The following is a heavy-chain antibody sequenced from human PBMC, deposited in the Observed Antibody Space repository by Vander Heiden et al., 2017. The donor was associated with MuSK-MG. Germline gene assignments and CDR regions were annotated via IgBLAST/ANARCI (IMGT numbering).Heavy chain of an antibody. J-gene: IGHJ4*02. CDR2: IIPILGIA. CDR1: GGTFSSYA. CDR3: ARDPRSIAVAGTGVDY. Sequence: QVQLVQSGAEVKKPGSSVKVSCKASGGTFSSYAISWVRQATGQGLEWMGRIIPILGIANYAQKFQSRGTITADKSTSTAYMELSSLRSEDTAVYYCARDPRSIAVAGTGVDYWGQGTLVTVSS. D-gene: IGHD6-19*01. V-gene: IGHV1-69*04.